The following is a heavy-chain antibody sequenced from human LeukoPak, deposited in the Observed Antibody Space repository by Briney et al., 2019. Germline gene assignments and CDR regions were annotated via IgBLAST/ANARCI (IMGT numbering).Heavy chain of an antibody. CDR3: ARHMTTVVTSLDY. V-gene: IGHV1-18*01. CDR1: GYTFTSYG. Sequence: ASVKVSCKASGYTFTSYGISWVGQAPGQGLQWMGWISVYNGKTKYGPLQGRVTMTTDTSTATAYMELRGLRSDDTAMYYCARHMTTVVTSLDYWGQGTLVTVSS. CDR2: ISVYNGKT. J-gene: IGHJ4*02. D-gene: IGHD4-23*01.